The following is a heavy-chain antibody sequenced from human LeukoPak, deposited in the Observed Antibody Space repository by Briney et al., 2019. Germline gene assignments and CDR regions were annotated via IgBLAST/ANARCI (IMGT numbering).Heavy chain of an antibody. D-gene: IGHD6-19*01. CDR2: ISRGSTYK. J-gene: IGHJ4*02. Sequence: TPGGSLRLFCAASGFTFSDYSMHWVRQAPGKGLEWVSSISRGSTYKYSADALKGRFTISRDNAKNSLSLQMNSLRAEDSAVYYCTRGPTLIGVAGTWPLDYWGQGTLVTVSS. CDR1: GFTFSDYS. CDR3: TRGPTLIGVAGTWPLDY. V-gene: IGHV3-21*01.